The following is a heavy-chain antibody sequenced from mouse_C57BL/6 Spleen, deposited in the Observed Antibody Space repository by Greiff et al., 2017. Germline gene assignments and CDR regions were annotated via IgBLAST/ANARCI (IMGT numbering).Heavy chain of an antibody. D-gene: IGHD2-5*01. CDR2: ISYDGSN. CDR3: ARAGSNYFLYAMDY. CDR1: GYSITSGYY. J-gene: IGHJ4*01. Sequence: EVKLMESGPGLVKPSQSLSLTCSVTGYSITSGYYWNWIRQFPGNKLEWMGYISYDGSNNYNPSLKNRISITRDTSKNQFFLKLNSVTTEDTATYYCARAGSNYFLYAMDYWGQGTSVTVSS. V-gene: IGHV3-6*01.